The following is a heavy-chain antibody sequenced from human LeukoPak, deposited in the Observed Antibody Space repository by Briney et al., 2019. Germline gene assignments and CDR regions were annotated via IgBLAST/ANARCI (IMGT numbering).Heavy chain of an antibody. CDR2: IYYSGST. CDR3: ARAGGYCSSTSCLVNWFDP. J-gene: IGHJ5*02. D-gene: IGHD2-2*01. CDR1: GGSISSGGYS. Sequence: SETLSLTCAVSGGSISSGGYSWSWIRQPPGKGLEWIGYIYYSGSTNYNPSLKSRVTISVDTSKNQFSLKLSSVTAADTAVYYCARAGGYCSSTSCLVNWFDPWGQGTLVTVSS. V-gene: IGHV4-61*08.